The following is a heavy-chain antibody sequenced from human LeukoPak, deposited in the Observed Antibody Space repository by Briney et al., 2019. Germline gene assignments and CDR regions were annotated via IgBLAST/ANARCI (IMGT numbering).Heavy chain of an antibody. D-gene: IGHD5-18*01. Sequence: GGSLRLSCSASGFTFSSYAMHWVRQAPGKGLEYVSAISSNGGSTYYADSVKGRFTISRDNTKNTLYLQMSSLRAEDTAVYYCARDPPEEGNSYGYYWGQGTLVTVSS. CDR2: ISSNGGST. V-gene: IGHV3-64D*06. CDR3: ARDPPEEGNSYGYY. J-gene: IGHJ4*02. CDR1: GFTFSSYA.